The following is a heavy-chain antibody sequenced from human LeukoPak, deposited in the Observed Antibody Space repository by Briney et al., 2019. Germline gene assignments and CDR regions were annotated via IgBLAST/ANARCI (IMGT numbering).Heavy chain of an antibody. CDR3: ARPPGIAVAGGDY. CDR2: IYYSGST. J-gene: IGHJ4*02. CDR1: GGSISSSSYY. Sequence: SQTLSLTCAVSGGSISSSSYYWGCIRQPPGKGLEWIGSIYYSGSTYYNPSLKSRVTISVDTSKNQFSLKRSSVTAADTAVYYCARPPGIAVAGGDYWGQGTLVTVSS. D-gene: IGHD6-19*01. V-gene: IGHV4-39*01.